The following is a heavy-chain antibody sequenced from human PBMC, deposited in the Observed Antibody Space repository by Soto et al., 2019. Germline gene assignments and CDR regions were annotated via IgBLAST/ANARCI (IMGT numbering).Heavy chain of an antibody. J-gene: IGHJ6*03. CDR1: GGSISSSNYY. D-gene: IGHD3-3*01. Sequence: SETLSLTCTVSGGSISSSNYYWGWIRQPPGKGLEWIGSIYYSGSTYYNPSLKSRVTISVDTSKNQFSLKLSSVTAADTAVYYCARHSASSWSYYYYIDVWGKGTTVTVSS. V-gene: IGHV4-39*01. CDR3: ARHSASSWSYYYYIDV. CDR2: IYYSGST.